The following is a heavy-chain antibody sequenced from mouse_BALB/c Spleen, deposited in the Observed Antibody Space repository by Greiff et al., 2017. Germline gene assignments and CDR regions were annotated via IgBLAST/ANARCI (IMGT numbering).Heavy chain of an antibody. J-gene: IGHJ3*01. Sequence: ESGPGLVKPSQSLSLTCSVTGYSITSGYYWNWIRQFPGNKLEWMGYISYDGSNNYNPSLKNRISITRDTSKNQFFLKLNSVTTEDTATYYCARVIAYWGQGTLVTVSA. CDR1: GYSITSGYY. CDR3: ARVIAY. V-gene: IGHV3-6*02. CDR2: ISYDGSN.